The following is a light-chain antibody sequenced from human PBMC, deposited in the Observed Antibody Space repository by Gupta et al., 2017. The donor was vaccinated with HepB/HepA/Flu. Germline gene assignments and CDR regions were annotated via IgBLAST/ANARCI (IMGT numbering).Light chain of an antibody. Sequence: QSALTPPASVSGSTRQSSTISCTGTSSDIGSWNVVSWYQQYPGKAPPLLIYEVTKRHSGVSTRFSGSKSGNRASLTISGLQAEDEADYYCCAYADANTWLFGGGTKLTVL. CDR3: CAYADANTWL. CDR2: EVT. CDR1: SSDIGSWNV. V-gene: IGLV2-23*02. J-gene: IGLJ3*02.